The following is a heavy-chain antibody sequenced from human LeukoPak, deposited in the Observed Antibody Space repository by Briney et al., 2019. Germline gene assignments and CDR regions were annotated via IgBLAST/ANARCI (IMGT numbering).Heavy chain of an antibody. Sequence: SETLSLTCAVSGGSISSGGYSWSWIRQPPGKGLEWIGYIYHSGSTYYNPSPKSRVTISVDRSKNQFSLKLSSVTAADTAVYYCARALPPRLGGMDVWGQGTTVTVSS. V-gene: IGHV4-30-2*01. CDR1: GGSISSGGYS. CDR3: ARALPPRLGGMDV. J-gene: IGHJ6*02. CDR2: IYHSGST. D-gene: IGHD6-19*01.